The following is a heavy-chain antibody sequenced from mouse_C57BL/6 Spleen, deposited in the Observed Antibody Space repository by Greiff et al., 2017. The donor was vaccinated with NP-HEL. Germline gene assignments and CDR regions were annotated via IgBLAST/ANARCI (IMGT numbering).Heavy chain of an antibody. J-gene: IGHJ4*01. CDR3: ARRYYYGTDYAMDY. CDR1: GFTFSDYY. V-gene: IGHV5-12*01. CDR2: ISNGGGST. D-gene: IGHD1-1*01. Sequence: EVMLVESGGGLVQPGGSLKLSCAASGFTFSDYYMYWVRQTPEKRLEWVAYISNGGGSTYYPDTVKGRFTITRDNAKNTLYLQMSRLKSEDTAMYYCARRYYYGTDYAMDYWGQGTSVTVSS.